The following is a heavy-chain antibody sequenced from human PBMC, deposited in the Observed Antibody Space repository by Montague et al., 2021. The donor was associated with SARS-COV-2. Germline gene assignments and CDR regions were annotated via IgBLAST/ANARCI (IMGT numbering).Heavy chain of an antibody. V-gene: IGHV4-39*01. J-gene: IGHJ4*02. CDR2: IYYSGST. CDR3: ARHGKTRIAMIVVVIGYFDY. Sequence: SETRSLTCTVSGGSISSSSYYWGWIRQPPGKGLEWIGRIYYSGSTYYNPSLKSRVTISVDTSKNQFSLKLSSVTAADTAVYYCARHGKTRIAMIVVVIGYFDYWGQGTLVTVSS. CDR1: GGSISSSSYY. D-gene: IGHD3-22*01.